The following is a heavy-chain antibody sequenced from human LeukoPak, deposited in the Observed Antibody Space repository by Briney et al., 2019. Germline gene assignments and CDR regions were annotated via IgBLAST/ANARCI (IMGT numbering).Heavy chain of an antibody. CDR2: ISGSGGST. J-gene: IGHJ4*02. D-gene: IGHD3-10*01. CDR3: ARGVRGPIGEYYFDY. Sequence: GGSLRLSCAASGFTFSSYAMSWVRQAPGKGLEWVSAISGSGGSTYYADSVKGRFTISRDNSKNTLYLQMNSLRSEDTAVYYCARGVRGPIGEYYFDYWGQGTLVTVSS. V-gene: IGHV3-23*01. CDR1: GFTFSSYA.